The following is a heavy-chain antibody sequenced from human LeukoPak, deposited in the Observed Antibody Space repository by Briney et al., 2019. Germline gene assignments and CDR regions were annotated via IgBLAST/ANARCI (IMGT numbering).Heavy chain of an antibody. J-gene: IGHJ5*02. CDR2: IIPILGIA. CDR1: GGTFSSYA. CDR3: ARSPSEEMATITSWFDP. Sequence: ASVTVSCKASGGTFSSYAISWVRQAPGQGLEWMGRIIPILGIANYAQKLQGRVTITADKSTSTAYMELSSLRSEDTAVYYCARSPSEEMATITSWFDPWGQGTLVTVSS. V-gene: IGHV1-69*04. D-gene: IGHD5-24*01.